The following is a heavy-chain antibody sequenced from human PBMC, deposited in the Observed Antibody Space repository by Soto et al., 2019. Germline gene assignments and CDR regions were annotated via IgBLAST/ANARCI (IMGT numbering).Heavy chain of an antibody. Sequence: EVQLVESGGGLIQTGGSLRLSCAPSGFTVSSNYMSWVRQAPGKGLEWVSVIYSGGSTYYAASVKGRSTISRDNSKNTLYLQMNGRRAEDTAVYYCARDQGWYANWGQGTLVTVSS. D-gene: IGHD2-8*01. V-gene: IGHV3-53*01. J-gene: IGHJ4*02. CDR1: GFTVSSNY. CDR2: IYSGGST. CDR3: ARDQGWYAN.